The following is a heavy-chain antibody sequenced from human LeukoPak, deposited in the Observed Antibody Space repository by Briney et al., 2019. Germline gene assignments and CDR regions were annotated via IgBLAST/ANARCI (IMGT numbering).Heavy chain of an antibody. Sequence: GGSLRLSCAASGFTINTYVLHWVRQAPGKGLGWVAAISFLGNNKYCADSVKGRFTISRDNSKNTLSLQMDSLRTEDTAVYYCARRKDQVGDQNYQPPFNLWGRGTLVTVSS. CDR2: ISFLGNNK. CDR3: ARRKDQVGDQNYQPPFNL. CDR1: GFTINTYV. D-gene: IGHD2-2*01. J-gene: IGHJ2*01. V-gene: IGHV3-30*14.